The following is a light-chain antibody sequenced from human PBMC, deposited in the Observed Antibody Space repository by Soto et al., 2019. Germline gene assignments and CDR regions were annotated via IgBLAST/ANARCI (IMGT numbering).Light chain of an antibody. Sequence: DIQMTQSPSSLSASVGDRVTITCRASQTISTYLYWYQLKPGKAPKLLIYAASSLPSGVPSRFGGSGSGTDVTLAISILQPEDFAIYYDHQSYSTPYTFGQGTKLEIK. CDR3: HQSYSTPYT. J-gene: IGKJ2*01. V-gene: IGKV1-39*01. CDR2: AAS. CDR1: QTISTY.